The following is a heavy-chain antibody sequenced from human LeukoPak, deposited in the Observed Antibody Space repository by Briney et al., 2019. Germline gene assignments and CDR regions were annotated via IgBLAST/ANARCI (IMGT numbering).Heavy chain of an antibody. V-gene: IGHV5-51*01. J-gene: IGHJ3*02. CDR3: ARPARGSHAPDAFDI. CDR1: GYSFTSYW. Sequence: GESLKISCKGSGYSFTSYWIGWVRQMPGKGLEWMGIIYPGDSDTRYSPSFQGQVTISADKSISTAYLQWSSLKASDTAMYYCARPARGSHAPDAFDIWGQGTMDTVSS. D-gene: IGHD3-16*01. CDR2: IYPGDSDT.